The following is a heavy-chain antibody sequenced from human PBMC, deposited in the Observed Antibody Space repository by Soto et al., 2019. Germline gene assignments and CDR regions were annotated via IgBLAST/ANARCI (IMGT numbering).Heavy chain of an antibody. J-gene: IGHJ6*03. CDR3: ARHDTALRDYPLPAAPGNYDYYMDV. CDR2: IYSDDSDT. V-gene: IGHV5-51*01. D-gene: IGHD2-2*01. CDR1: GYNFTNYW. Sequence: PGESLKISCKGSGYNFTNYWIGWVRQMAGKGLEWMGIIYSDDSDTRYSPSFQGQVTISADKSISTAYLQWSSLKASDTAMYYCARHDTALRDYPLPAAPGNYDYYMDVWGKGTTVTVSS.